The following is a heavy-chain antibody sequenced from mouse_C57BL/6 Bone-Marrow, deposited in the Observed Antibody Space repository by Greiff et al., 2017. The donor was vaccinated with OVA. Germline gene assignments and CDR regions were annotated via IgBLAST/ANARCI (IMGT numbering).Heavy chain of an antibody. Sequence: DVKLVESGGGLVQPGGSLKLSCAASGFTFSDYYMYWVRQTPEKRLEWVAYISNGGGSTYYPDTVKGRFTISRDNAKNTLYLQMSRLKSEDTAMYYCARDGYYLAYWGQGTLVTVSA. D-gene: IGHD2-3*01. CDR1: GFTFSDYY. CDR3: ARDGYYLAY. J-gene: IGHJ3*01. V-gene: IGHV5-12*01. CDR2: ISNGGGST.